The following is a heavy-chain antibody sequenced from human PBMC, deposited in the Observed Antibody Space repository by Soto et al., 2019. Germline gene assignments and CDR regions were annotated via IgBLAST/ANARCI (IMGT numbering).Heavy chain of an antibody. V-gene: IGHV3-33*01. CDR1: GFAFSGYG. D-gene: IGHD4-17*01. CDR2: IWYDGSKT. J-gene: IGHJ4*02. CDR3: VRDPATVTSYFDY. Sequence: QVQLVESGGGVVQVGGSLRLSCAASGFAFSGYGMHWVRQAPGKGLEWVALIWYDGSKTYHADSVKGRFAISRDDSKSTLFLQMSSLRVDDTAVYYCVRDPATVTSYFDYWGQGALVTFSS.